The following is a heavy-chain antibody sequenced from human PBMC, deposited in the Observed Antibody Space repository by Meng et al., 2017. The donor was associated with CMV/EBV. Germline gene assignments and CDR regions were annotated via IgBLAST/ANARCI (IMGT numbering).Heavy chain of an antibody. V-gene: IGHV4-31*03. CDR3: ARGPAERGYCSSTSCREGFDP. J-gene: IGHJ5*02. Sequence: LRLSCTVSGGSISSGGYYWSWIRQHPGKGLEWIGYIYYSGSTYYNPSLKSRVTISVDTSKNQFSLKLSSVTAADTAVYYCARGPAERGYCSSTSCREGFDPWGQGTLVTVS. D-gene: IGHD2-2*01. CDR1: GGSISSGGYY. CDR2: IYYSGST.